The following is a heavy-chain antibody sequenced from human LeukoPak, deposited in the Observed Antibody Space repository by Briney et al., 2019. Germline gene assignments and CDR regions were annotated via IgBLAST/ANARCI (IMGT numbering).Heavy chain of an antibody. V-gene: IGHV3-48*04. Sequence: GGSLRLSCAASGFTFSSYSMNWVRQAPGKGLEWVSYISSSGSTIYYADSVKGRFTISRDNAKNSLYLQMNSLRAEDTAVYYCARDLAVRGVIIRHYFDYWGQGTLVTVSS. J-gene: IGHJ4*02. CDR3: ARDLAVRGVIIRHYFDY. D-gene: IGHD3-10*01. CDR1: GFTFSSYS. CDR2: ISSSGSTI.